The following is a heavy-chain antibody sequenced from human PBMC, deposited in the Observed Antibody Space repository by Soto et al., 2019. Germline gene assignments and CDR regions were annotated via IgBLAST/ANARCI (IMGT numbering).Heavy chain of an antibody. CDR1: GGSFSGYY. Sequence: SETLSLTCAVYGGSFSGYYWSWIRQPPGKGLEWIGEINHSGSTNYNPSRKSRITISEDTSKNQFPLKLSTVTAADTAVYYCAREALTGDAFDIWGQGTMVTVSS. CDR3: AREALTGDAFDI. J-gene: IGHJ3*02. V-gene: IGHV4-34*01. D-gene: IGHD7-27*01. CDR2: INHSGST.